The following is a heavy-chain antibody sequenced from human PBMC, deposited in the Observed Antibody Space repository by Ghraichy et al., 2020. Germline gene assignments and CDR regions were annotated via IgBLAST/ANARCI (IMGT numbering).Heavy chain of an antibody. CDR2: INHSGST. Sequence: SETLSLTCAVYGGSFSGYYWSWIRQPPGKGLEWIGEINHSGSTNYNPSLKSRVTISVDTSKNQFSLKLSSVTAADTAVYYCARRRKGPNDFDYWGQGTLVTVSS. D-gene: IGHD1-14*01. V-gene: IGHV4-34*01. J-gene: IGHJ4*02. CDR1: GGSFSGYY. CDR3: ARRRKGPNDFDY.